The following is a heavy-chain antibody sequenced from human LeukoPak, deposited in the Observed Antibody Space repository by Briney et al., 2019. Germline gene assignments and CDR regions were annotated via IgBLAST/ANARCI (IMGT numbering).Heavy chain of an antibody. V-gene: IGHV1-2*02. D-gene: IGHD2-15*01. Sequence: GASVKVSCKASGGTFSSYAISWVRQAPGQGLEWMGWINPNSGGTNYAQKFQGRVTMTRDTSISTAYMELSRLRSDDTAVYYCASATSYCSGGSCSQHAFDIWGQGTMVTVSS. J-gene: IGHJ3*02. CDR1: GGTFSSYA. CDR2: INPNSGGT. CDR3: ASATSYCSGGSCSQHAFDI.